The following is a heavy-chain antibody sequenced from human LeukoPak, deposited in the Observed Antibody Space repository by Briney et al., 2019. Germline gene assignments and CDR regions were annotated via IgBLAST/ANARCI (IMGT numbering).Heavy chain of an antibody. Sequence: SETLSLTCTDSGGSVSSASYYWPWLRQPPGKGLEWLGHIHYTGTTYYNTTLKRRVTMSVDSSKKQLSLKLTSVTAADTAVYYCARGPDSRKVGYWGQGTLVTVSS. CDR3: ARGPDSRKVGY. CDR1: GGSVSSASYY. J-gene: IGHJ4*02. CDR2: IHYTGTT. V-gene: IGHV4-61*01. D-gene: IGHD3-22*01.